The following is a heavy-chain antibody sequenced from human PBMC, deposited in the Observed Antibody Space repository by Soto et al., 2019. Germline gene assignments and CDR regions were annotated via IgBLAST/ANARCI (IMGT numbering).Heavy chain of an antibody. CDR2: ISAYNGNT. CDR1: GYTFTSYG. Sequence: ASVKVSCKASGYTFTSYGISWVRQAPGQGLEWMGWISAYNGNTNYAQKLQGRVTMTTDTSTSTAYMELRSPRSDDTAVYYCARDHYDFWSGPSYYYYGMDVWGQGTTVTVSS. CDR3: ARDHYDFWSGPSYYYYGMDV. D-gene: IGHD3-3*01. J-gene: IGHJ6*02. V-gene: IGHV1-18*01.